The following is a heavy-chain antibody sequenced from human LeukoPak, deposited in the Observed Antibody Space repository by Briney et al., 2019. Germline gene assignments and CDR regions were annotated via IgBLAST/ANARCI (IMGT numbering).Heavy chain of an antibody. J-gene: IGHJ4*02. CDR3: ARDATLLYCGGDCYYPDY. CDR2: IKQDGSEK. V-gene: IGHV3-7*03. D-gene: IGHD2-21*02. Sequence: PGGSLRLSCAASGFTFSSYWMSWVRQAPGKGLEWVANIKQDGSEKYYVDSVKGRFTISRDNAKNSLYLQMNSLRAEDTAVYYCARDATLLYCGGDCYYPDYWGQGTLVTVSS. CDR1: GFTFSSYW.